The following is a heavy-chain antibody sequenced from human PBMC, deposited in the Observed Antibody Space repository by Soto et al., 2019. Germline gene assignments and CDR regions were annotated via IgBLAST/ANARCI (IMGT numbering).Heavy chain of an antibody. CDR3: VKDRGGRGATVTFGAFDV. CDR1: GYTFINYG. V-gene: IGHV1-18*01. D-gene: IGHD4-17*01. Sequence: QFQLVQSGGEVKTPGASVKVSCKPSGYTFINYGISWVRQAPGQGLEWMAWINPSNGNTNYAQNLQGRVTVTTDTSTSKAYMQLRSLGFDDTAVYYCVKDRGGRGATVTFGAFDVWGQGTSITVSP. J-gene: IGHJ3*01. CDR2: INPSNGNT.